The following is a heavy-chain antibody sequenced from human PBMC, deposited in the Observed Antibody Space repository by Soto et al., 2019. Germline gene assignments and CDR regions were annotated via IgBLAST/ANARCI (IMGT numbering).Heavy chain of an antibody. CDR1: GFTFTSSA. CDR2: IVVGSGNT. J-gene: IGHJ6*02. Sequence: ASVKVSCKASGFTFTSSAVQLVRQARGQRLEWIGWIVVGSGNTNYAQKFQERVTITRDMSTSTAYMELSSLRSEDTAVYYCAADIFSSSWYCMDVWGQGTTVTVSS. D-gene: IGHD6-13*01. V-gene: IGHV1-58*01. CDR3: AADIFSSSWYCMDV.